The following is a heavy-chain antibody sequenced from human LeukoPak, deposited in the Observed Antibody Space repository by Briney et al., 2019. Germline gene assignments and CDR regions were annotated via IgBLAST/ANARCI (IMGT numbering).Heavy chain of an antibody. D-gene: IGHD3-10*01. CDR3: ARDRVGAFDI. Sequence: SETLSLTCTVSGGSVGSGSYYWSWIRQPPGKGLEWIGYIYYSGSTNYNPSLKSRVTISVDTSKNQFSLKLSSVTAADTAVYYCARDRVGAFDIWGQGTMVTVSS. CDR2: IYYSGST. J-gene: IGHJ3*02. V-gene: IGHV4-61*01. CDR1: GGSVGSGSYY.